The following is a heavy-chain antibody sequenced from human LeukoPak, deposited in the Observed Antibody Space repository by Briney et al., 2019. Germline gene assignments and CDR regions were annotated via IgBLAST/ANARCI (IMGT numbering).Heavy chain of an antibody. Sequence: GGSLRLSCAASGFTFSSYSMNWVRQAPGKGLEWVSSISSSSYIYYADSVKGRFTISRDNAKNSLYLQMNSLRAEDTAVYYCAREGGVRGMDVWGQGTTVTVSS. CDR3: AREGGVRGMDV. CDR1: GFTFSSYS. D-gene: IGHD3-10*01. V-gene: IGHV3-21*01. CDR2: ISSSSYI. J-gene: IGHJ6*02.